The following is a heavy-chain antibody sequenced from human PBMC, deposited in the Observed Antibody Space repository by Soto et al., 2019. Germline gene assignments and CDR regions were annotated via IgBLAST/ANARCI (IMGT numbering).Heavy chain of an antibody. CDR3: ATLDWFGELSYGMDV. CDR1: GYTFTSYG. V-gene: IGHV1-18*01. D-gene: IGHD3-10*01. Sequence: QVQLVQSGAEVKKPGASVKVSCKASGYTFTSYGISWVRQAPGQGLEWMGWISAYNGNTNYAQKLQGRVTMTTDTSTSTADMELRSLRSDDTAVYYCATLDWFGELSYGMDVWGQGTTVTVSS. CDR2: ISAYNGNT. J-gene: IGHJ6*02.